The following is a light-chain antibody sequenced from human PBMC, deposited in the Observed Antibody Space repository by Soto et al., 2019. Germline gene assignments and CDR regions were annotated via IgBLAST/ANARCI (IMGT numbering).Light chain of an antibody. CDR1: QSISSY. V-gene: IGKV1-9*01. CDR3: QQQNT. CDR2: AAS. J-gene: IGKJ1*01. Sequence: DIQLTQSPYFLSASVGDRVSITCRASQSISSYLAWYHQKPGKAPKLLIYAASTLQSGVPSRFSGSGSGTEFTLTISSLQPEDFATYFCQQQNTFGQGTKV.